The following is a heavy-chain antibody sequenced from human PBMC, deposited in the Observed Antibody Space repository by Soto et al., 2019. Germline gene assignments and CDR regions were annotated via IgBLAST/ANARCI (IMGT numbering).Heavy chain of an antibody. CDR1: GGTFSSYA. CDR3: ARPDQNYVAS. V-gene: IGHV1-69*13. Sequence: SVKVSCKASGGTFSSYAISWVRQAPGQGLEWMGGIIPIFGTANYAQKFQGRVTITADESTSTAYMELSSLKASDSAMYFCARPDQNYVASWGQGTLVTVSS. J-gene: IGHJ4*02. CDR2: IIPIFGTA.